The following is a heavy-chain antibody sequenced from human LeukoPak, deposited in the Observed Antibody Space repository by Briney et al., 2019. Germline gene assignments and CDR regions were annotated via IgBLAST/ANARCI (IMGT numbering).Heavy chain of an antibody. Sequence: GESLKISCKGSGYIFASYWIAWVRQVPGKGLECMGIIYPGDSDTRYSPSFQGQVTISADKSISTVYLQWNSLKASDTAMYYCARRDSSAWFYFDYWGQGTLVAVSP. V-gene: IGHV5-51*01. J-gene: IGHJ4*02. D-gene: IGHD6-19*01. CDR1: GYIFASYW. CDR2: IYPGDSDT. CDR3: ARRDSSAWFYFDY.